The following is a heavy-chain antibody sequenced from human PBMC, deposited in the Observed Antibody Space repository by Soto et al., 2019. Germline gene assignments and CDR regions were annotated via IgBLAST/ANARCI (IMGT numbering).Heavy chain of an antibody. CDR1: GGSFSGYY. D-gene: IGHD3-10*01. J-gene: IGHJ6*02. CDR2: INHSGST. Sequence: SETLSLTCAVYGGSFSGYYWSWIRQPPGKGLEWIGEINHSGSTNYNPSLKSRVTISVDTSKNQFSLKLSSVTAADTAVYCCARSGSGSYYNRSYYYGMDVWGQGTTVTVSS. CDR3: ARSGSGSYYNRSYYYGMDV. V-gene: IGHV4-34*01.